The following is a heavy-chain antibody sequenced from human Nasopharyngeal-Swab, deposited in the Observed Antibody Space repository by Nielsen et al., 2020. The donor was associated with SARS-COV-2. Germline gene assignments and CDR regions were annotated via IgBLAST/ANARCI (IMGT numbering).Heavy chain of an antibody. V-gene: IGHV2-70*11. CDR2: IDWAADK. D-gene: IGHD3-9*01. CDR3: ARLILTGYPPNYYGMDV. Sequence: SGPTLVKPTQTLTLTCTFSGFSLSTSGMCVSWIRQPPGKALEWLARIDWAADKYYSTSLKTRLTISKDTSKNQVVLTMTNMDPVDTATYYCARLILTGYPPNYYGMDVWGQGTTVTVSS. CDR1: GFSLSTSGMC. J-gene: IGHJ6*02.